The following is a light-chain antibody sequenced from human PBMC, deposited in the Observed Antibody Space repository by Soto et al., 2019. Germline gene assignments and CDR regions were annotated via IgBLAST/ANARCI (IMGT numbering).Light chain of an antibody. Sequence: AIRMTQSPSSFSASTGDRVTITCRASQGISSYLAWYQQKPGKAPKLLVYAASTLQYGVPSRFSGSGSGTEFTLTISSLQPEDFATYYCLQHNSYPRTFGQGTKVDIK. V-gene: IGKV1-8*01. CDR1: QGISSY. CDR2: AAS. CDR3: LQHNSYPRT. J-gene: IGKJ1*01.